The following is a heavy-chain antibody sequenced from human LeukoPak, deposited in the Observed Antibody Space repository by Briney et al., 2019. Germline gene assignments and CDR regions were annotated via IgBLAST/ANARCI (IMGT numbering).Heavy chain of an antibody. CDR2: VYTSGST. CDR1: GGSISSGSYY. V-gene: IGHV4-61*02. Sequence: TLSLTCTVSGGSISSGSYYWSWILQPAGKGLEYIGRVYTSGSTNYNPSLKSRVTISVDTSKNQFSLKLSSVTAADTAVYFCARARNYYDSSDYYYEGDAFDIWGQGTMVTVSS. CDR3: ARARNYYDSSDYYYEGDAFDI. J-gene: IGHJ3*02. D-gene: IGHD3-22*01.